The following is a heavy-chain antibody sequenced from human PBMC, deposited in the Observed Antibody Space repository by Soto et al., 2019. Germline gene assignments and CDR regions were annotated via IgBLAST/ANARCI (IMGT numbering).Heavy chain of an antibody. D-gene: IGHD3-22*01. Sequence: GGSLRLSCRASGYTFSNYYTIWVRQAPGKGLEWVANIRQDGGEKYYVDSVKGRFTISRDNTQNSMYLQMNSLRAEDTAVYYCARADDSSGYYPFQHWGQGTLVTVSS. CDR3: ARADDSSGYYPFQH. V-gene: IGHV3-7*03. J-gene: IGHJ1*01. CDR2: IRQDGGEK. CDR1: GYTFSNYY.